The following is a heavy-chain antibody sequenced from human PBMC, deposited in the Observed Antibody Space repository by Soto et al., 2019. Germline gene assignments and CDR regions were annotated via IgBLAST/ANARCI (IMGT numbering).Heavy chain of an antibody. D-gene: IGHD3-10*01. CDR3: ARDRYYGSGTYYNFYSGMDV. CDR2: IFHSGST. CDR1: GGSINSGDYY. V-gene: IGHV4-30-4*01. Sequence: SETLSLTCTVSGGSINSGDYYWTWVRQPPGKGLEWIGNIFHSGSTYYTPSLQSRVTISLDTSKNHFSLKLSSVTPADTAVYYCARDRYYGSGTYYNFYSGMDVWGEGTTVTVSS. J-gene: IGHJ6*02.